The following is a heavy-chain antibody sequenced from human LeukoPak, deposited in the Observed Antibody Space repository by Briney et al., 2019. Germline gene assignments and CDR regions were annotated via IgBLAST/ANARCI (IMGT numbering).Heavy chain of an antibody. Sequence: GGSLRLSCAASGFTFSSYSMNWVRRAPGKGLEWVSSISRSSSYIYYADSVKGRFTISRDNAKNSLYLQMNSLRAEDTAVYYCASRTLLWFGEPPPDAFDIWGQGTMVTVSS. D-gene: IGHD3-10*01. V-gene: IGHV3-21*01. CDR3: ASRTLLWFGEPPPDAFDI. CDR2: ISRSSSYI. J-gene: IGHJ3*02. CDR1: GFTFSSYS.